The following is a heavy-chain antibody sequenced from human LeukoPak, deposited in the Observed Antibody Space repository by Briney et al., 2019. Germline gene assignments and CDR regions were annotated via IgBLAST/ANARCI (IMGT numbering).Heavy chain of an antibody. CDR1: GFTFSSYS. Sequence: GGSLRLSCAASGFTFSSYSMNWVRQAPGKGLEWVSSISSSSSYIYYADLVKGRFTISRDNAKNSLYLQMNSLRAEDTAVYYCARSGAYCGGDCPEDAFDVWGQGTMVTVSS. V-gene: IGHV3-21*01. J-gene: IGHJ3*01. D-gene: IGHD2-21*01. CDR2: ISSSSSYI. CDR3: ARSGAYCGGDCPEDAFDV.